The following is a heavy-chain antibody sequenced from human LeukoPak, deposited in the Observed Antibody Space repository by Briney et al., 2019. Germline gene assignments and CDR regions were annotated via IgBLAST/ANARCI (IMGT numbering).Heavy chain of an antibody. J-gene: IGHJ4*02. CDR3: ARDAISGLLPY. CDR2: IKQDGSEK. D-gene: IGHD2-15*01. V-gene: IGHV3-7*03. CDR1: GFTFSSYW. Sequence: GGSLRLSCAASGFTFSSYWMSWVRQAPGKGLEWVANIKQDGSEKYYVDSVKGRFTISRDNAKNSLYLQMNGLRAEDTAVYYCARDAISGLLPYWGQGTLVTVSS.